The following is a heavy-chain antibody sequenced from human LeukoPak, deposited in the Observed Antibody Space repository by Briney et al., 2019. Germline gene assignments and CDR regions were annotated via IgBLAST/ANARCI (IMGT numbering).Heavy chain of an antibody. J-gene: IGHJ4*02. D-gene: IGHD3-10*01. CDR2: ISAYNGNT. V-gene: IGHV1-18*01. Sequence: GASVKVSCKVSGYTLTELSMHWVRQAPGQGLEWMGWISAYNGNTNYAQKLQGRVTMTTDTSTSTAYMELRSLRSDDTAVYYCAREGYYGSGTYPRDFDYWGQGTLVTVSS. CDR3: AREGYYGSGTYPRDFDY. CDR1: GYTLTELS.